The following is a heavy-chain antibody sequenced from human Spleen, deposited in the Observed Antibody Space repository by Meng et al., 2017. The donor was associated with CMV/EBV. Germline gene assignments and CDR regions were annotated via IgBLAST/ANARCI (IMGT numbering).Heavy chain of an antibody. CDR1: GFTFSNYA. D-gene: IGHD2-2*01. CDR3: ARFGGSCSSTSCYHYYGMDV. Sequence: GGSLRLSCAASGFTFSNYAMTWVRQAPGKGLKWVSAVSDSGGGTYYADSVKGRFTVSRDNSKNTLYLQMNSLRAEDTAVYHCARFGGSCSSTSCYHYYGMDVWGQGTTVTVSS. J-gene: IGHJ6*02. V-gene: IGHV3-23*01. CDR2: VSDSGGGT.